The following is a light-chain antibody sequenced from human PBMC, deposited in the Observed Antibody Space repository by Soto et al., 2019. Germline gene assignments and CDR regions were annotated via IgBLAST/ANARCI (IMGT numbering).Light chain of an antibody. J-gene: IGKJ5*01. CDR1: QGIGSF. V-gene: IGKV1D-16*01. CDR2: TAS. Sequence: DIQMTQSPSSLSASVGDRVTITCRASQGIGSFLAWYQHKPGQAPKSLIKTASFVQSGVPSRFGGSGSETEFTLTISSLQPEDFGTYYWQQYSSYPRTFGQGTRLEIK. CDR3: QQYSSYPRT.